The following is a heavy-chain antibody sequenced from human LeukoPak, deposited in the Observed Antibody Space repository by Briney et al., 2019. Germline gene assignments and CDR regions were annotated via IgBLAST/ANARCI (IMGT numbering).Heavy chain of an antibody. CDR1: GFTFRDHS. CDR2: IGANSAI. CDR3: AREGYYGGFDI. J-gene: IGHJ3*02. D-gene: IGHD3-10*01. V-gene: IGHV3-48*02. Sequence: GGSLRLSCAASGFTFRDHSMNWVRQAPGKGLEWVSYIGANSAIYYADSVKGRFTISRDNARNSLSLQMNNLRDDDTAVYYCAREGYYGGFDIWGQGTMVTVSS.